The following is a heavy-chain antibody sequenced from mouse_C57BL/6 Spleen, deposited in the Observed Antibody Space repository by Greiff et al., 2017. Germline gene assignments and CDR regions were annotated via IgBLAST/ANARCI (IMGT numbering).Heavy chain of an antibody. D-gene: IGHD1-2*01. CDR1: GYTFTSYW. CDR2: IDPSDSYT. V-gene: IGHV1-69*01. J-gene: IGHJ2*01. Sequence: VQLQQPGAELVMPGASVKLSCKASGYTFTSYWMHWVKQRPGQGLEWIGEIDPSDSYTNYNQKFKGKSTLTVDKSSSTAYMQLSSLTSEDSAVYYCARRSTTAFDNWGQGTTLTGSS. CDR3: ARRSTTAFDN.